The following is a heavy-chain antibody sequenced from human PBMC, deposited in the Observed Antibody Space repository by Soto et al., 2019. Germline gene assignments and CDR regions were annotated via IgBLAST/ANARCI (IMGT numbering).Heavy chain of an antibody. CDR2: INHSGST. D-gene: IGHD3-10*01. J-gene: IGHJ6*02. Sequence: SETLSITCAVYGGSFSGYYWSWIRQPPGKGLEWIGEINHSGSTNYNPSLKSRVTISVDTSKNQFSLKLSSVTAADTAVYYCARNLPSGSYSYYYYYGMDVWGQGTTVTVSS. CDR3: ARNLPSGSYSYYYYYGMDV. CDR1: GGSFSGYY. V-gene: IGHV4-34*01.